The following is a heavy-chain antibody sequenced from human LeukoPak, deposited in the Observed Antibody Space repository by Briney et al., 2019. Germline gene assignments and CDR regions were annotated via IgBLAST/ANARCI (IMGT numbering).Heavy chain of an antibody. CDR1: GFTFSSYW. V-gene: IGHV3-74*01. J-gene: IGHJ4*02. CDR2: INSDGSST. Sequence: PGGSLRLSCAASGFTFSSYWMHWVRQAPGKGLVWVSRINSDGSSTSYADSVKGRFTISRDNSKNTLYLQMNSLRAEDTAVYYCAKALVDSYSSSWYRREGGGDYWGQGTLVTVSS. D-gene: IGHD6-13*01. CDR3: AKALVDSYSSSWYRREGGGDY.